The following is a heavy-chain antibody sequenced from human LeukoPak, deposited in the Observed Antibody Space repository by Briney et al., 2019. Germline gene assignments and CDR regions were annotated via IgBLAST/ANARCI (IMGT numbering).Heavy chain of an antibody. D-gene: IGHD6-25*01. CDR3: AKDIGRGYSSGPGN. J-gene: IGHJ4*02. V-gene: IGHV3-9*01. Sequence: GRSLRLSCAASGFTFDDYAMHWVRQAPGKGLEWVSGISWNSGSIGCADSVKGRFTISRDNAKNSLYLQMNSLRAEDTALYYCAKDIGRGYSSGPGNWGQGTLVTVSS. CDR2: ISWNSGSI. CDR1: GFTFDDYA.